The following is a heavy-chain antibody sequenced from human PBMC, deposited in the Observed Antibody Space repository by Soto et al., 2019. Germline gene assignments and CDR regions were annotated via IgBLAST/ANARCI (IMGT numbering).Heavy chain of an antibody. CDR2: VYWDDDK. Sequence: QITLNESGPPLVKPTQTLTLTCTFSGFSLSTRDVGVGWIRQPPGEALEWLGVVYWDDDKTYRPSLKSRLTITKDTSKNHVVLTMPKMDPVDTATFYCAHCRGGVASFWGQGTLVTVSS. V-gene: IGHV2-5*02. CDR1: GFSLSTRDVG. CDR3: AHCRGGVASF. J-gene: IGHJ4*02. D-gene: IGHD2-2*01.